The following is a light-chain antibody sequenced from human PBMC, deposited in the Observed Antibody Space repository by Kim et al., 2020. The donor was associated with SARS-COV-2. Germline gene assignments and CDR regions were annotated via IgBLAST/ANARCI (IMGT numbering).Light chain of an antibody. Sequence: EIVLTQSPGTLSLSPGKRATLSCRASQSVSSSYLAWYQQKPGQAPRLLIYGASSRATGIPDRFSGSGSGTDFTLTISRLEPEDFAVYYCQQYGSSPQYTFGQGTKLEI. CDR1: QSVSSSY. CDR3: QQYGSSPQYT. V-gene: IGKV3-20*01. CDR2: GAS. J-gene: IGKJ2*01.